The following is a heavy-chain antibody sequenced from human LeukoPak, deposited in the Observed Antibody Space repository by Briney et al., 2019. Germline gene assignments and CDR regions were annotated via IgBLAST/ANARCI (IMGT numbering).Heavy chain of an antibody. CDR2: LYYTGST. CDR3: ARHIYCGGDCSPPVY. V-gene: IGHV4-39*01. D-gene: IGHD2-21*02. CDR1: GDSISDNHYY. Sequence: SETLSLTCTVSGDSISDNHYYWGWIRQPPGKGLEWIGSLYYTGSTYYNSSLKSRVTISVDMSKNQFSLKLSSVTAADTAVYYCARHIYCGGDCSPPVYWGQGTLVTVSS. J-gene: IGHJ4*02.